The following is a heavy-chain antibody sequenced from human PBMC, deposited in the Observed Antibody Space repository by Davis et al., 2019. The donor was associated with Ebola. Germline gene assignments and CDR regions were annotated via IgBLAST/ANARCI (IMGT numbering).Heavy chain of an antibody. CDR1: GFTFSSYA. D-gene: IGHD3-10*01. CDR3: AKFPPGGSYLIVGFDY. CDR2: ISGSGGST. Sequence: PGGSLRLSCAASGFTFSSYAMSWVRQAPGKGLEWVSAISGSGGSTYYADSVKGRFTISRDNSKNTLYLQMNSLRAEDTAVYYCAKFPPGGSYLIVGFDYWGQGTLVTVSS. V-gene: IGHV3-23*01. J-gene: IGHJ4*02.